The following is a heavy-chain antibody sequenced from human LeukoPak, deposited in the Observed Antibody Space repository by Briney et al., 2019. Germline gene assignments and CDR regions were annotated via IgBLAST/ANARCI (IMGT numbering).Heavy chain of an antibody. Sequence: PSETLSLTCAVYGGSFSGYYWSWIRQPPGKGLEWIGEINHSGSTNYNPSLKSRVTISVDTSKNQFSLKLSSVTAADTAVYYCARGRSPNYDFWSGYSVLYDYWGQGTLVTVSS. CDR3: ARGRSPNYDFWSGYSVLYDY. V-gene: IGHV4-34*01. J-gene: IGHJ4*02. CDR2: INHSGST. D-gene: IGHD3-3*01. CDR1: GGSFSGYY.